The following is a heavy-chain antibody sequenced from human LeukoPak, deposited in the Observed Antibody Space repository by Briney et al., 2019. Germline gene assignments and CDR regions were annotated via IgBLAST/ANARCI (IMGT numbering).Heavy chain of an antibody. CDR3: AKTTSIYDSSGSVDY. J-gene: IGHJ4*02. Sequence: GGSLRLSCAASGFTFSSNAMSWVRQAPGKGLEWVSAISGNGVSTYYADSVKGRFTISRDNSKNTLFLQMNSLRAEDAAVYYCAKTTSIYDSSGSVDYWGQGTLVTVSS. D-gene: IGHD3-22*01. CDR1: GFTFSSNA. CDR2: ISGNGVST. V-gene: IGHV3-23*01.